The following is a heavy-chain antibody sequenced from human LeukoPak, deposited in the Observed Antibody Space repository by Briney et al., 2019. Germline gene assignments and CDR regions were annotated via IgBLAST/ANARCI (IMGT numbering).Heavy chain of an antibody. CDR1: GDSMSTYY. J-gene: IGHJ5*02. CDR2: IYTSGST. D-gene: IGHD1-26*01. CDR3: ARHPYSGAYFRNNWFDP. Sequence: SETLSLTCTVSGDSMSTYYWSWIRQSPGQGLEWIGHIYTSGSTNYNPSLKSRVTISVDTSNNQFSLRLSSVTATDTAVYYCARHPYSGAYFRNNWFDPWGQGTLVTVPS. V-gene: IGHV4-4*09.